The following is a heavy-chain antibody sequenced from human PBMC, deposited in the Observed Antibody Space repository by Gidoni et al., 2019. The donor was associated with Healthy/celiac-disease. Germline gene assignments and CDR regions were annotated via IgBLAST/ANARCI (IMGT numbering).Heavy chain of an antibody. CDR1: GYTFTSYY. V-gene: IGHV1-46*01. CDR3: ARVESHYGSGSYYYHGMDV. J-gene: IGHJ6*02. Sequence: QVQLVQSGAEVKKPGASVKVSCKASGYTFTSYYMHWVRQAPGQGLEWMGIINPSGGSTSYAQKFQGRVTMTRDTSTSTVYMELSSLRSEDTAVYYCARVESHYGSGSYYYHGMDVWGQGTTVTVSS. D-gene: IGHD3-10*01. CDR2: INPSGGST.